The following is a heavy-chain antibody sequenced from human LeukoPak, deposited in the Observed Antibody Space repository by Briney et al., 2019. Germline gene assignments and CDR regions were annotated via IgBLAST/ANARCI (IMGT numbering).Heavy chain of an antibody. CDR2: INPNSGGT. Sequence: GASVNVSCKASGYTFTGYYMHWVRQAPGQGLEWMGRINPNSGGTNYAQKFQGRVTMTRDTSISTAYMELSRLRSDDTAVYYCARDITMIVVVSDAFDIWGQGTMVTVSS. CDR1: GYTFTGYY. CDR3: ARDITMIVVVSDAFDI. D-gene: IGHD3-22*01. J-gene: IGHJ3*02. V-gene: IGHV1-2*06.